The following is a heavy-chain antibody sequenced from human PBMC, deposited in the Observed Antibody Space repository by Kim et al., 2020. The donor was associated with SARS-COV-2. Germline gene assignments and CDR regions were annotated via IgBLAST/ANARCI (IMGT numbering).Heavy chain of an antibody. V-gene: IGHV3-33*01. Sequence: GGSLRLSCAASGFTFSSYGMHWVRQAPGKRLEWVAVIWYDGSNKYYADSVKGRFTISRDNSKNTQYLQMNSLRAEDKAVYYCASTHWFDPWGQGTLVTVS. CDR1: GFTFSSYG. CDR2: IWYDGSNK. J-gene: IGHJ5*02. CDR3: ASTHWFDP.